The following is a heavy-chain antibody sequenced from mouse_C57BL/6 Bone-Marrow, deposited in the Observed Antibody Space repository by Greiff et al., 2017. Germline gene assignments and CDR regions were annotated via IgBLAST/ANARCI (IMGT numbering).Heavy chain of an antibody. J-gene: IGHJ2*01. CDR3: ARTTTVVAPYFDY. CDR2: IDPSDSYT. Sequence: QVQLQQPGAELVKPGASVKLSCKASGYTFTSYWMQWVKQRPGQGLEWIGEIDPSDSYTNYNQKFKGKATLTVDTSSSTAYMQLSSLTSEDSAVYYCARTTTVVAPYFDYWGQVTTLTVSS. V-gene: IGHV1-50*01. D-gene: IGHD1-1*01. CDR1: GYTFTSYW.